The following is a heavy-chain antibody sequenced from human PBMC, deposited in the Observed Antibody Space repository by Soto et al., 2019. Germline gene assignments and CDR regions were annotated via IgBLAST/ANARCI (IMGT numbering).Heavy chain of an antibody. J-gene: IGHJ4*02. V-gene: IGHV1-18*01. D-gene: IGHD4-17*01. CDR2: ISVYNGKT. Sequence: QVQLVQSGAEVKKPGASVKVSCKASGYSFISYGISWVRQAPGQGLEWMGWISVYNGKTNYAKKLQGRVTMTTDTSTSTAYMEVRSLRSDDTAVYYCARFRWDDYGESFDYWGQGTLVTVSS. CDR3: ARFRWDDYGESFDY. CDR1: GYSFISYG.